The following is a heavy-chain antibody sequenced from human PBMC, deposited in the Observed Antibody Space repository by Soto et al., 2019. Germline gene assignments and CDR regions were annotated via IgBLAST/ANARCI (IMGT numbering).Heavy chain of an antibody. D-gene: IGHD6-19*01. CDR2: IWYDGSNK. J-gene: IGHJ4*02. Sequence: QVQLVESGGGVVQPGRSLRLSCAASGFTFSSYGMHWVRQAPGKGLEWVAVIWYDGSNKYYADSVKGRITISRDNSKKTMYLQMNRMRGEDTAVYYCARARHRIGWYDLDYWGRGALVTVSS. V-gene: IGHV3-33*01. CDR1: GFTFSSYG. CDR3: ARARHRIGWYDLDY.